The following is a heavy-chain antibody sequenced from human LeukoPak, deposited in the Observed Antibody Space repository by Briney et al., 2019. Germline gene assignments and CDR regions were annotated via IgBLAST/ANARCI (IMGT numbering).Heavy chain of an antibody. CDR2: INLDGSER. J-gene: IGHJ4*02. CDR1: CFTFSGHS. D-gene: IGHD6-13*01. V-gene: IGHV3-7*01. Sequence: GGPLRLSCSASCFTFSGHSMTWVPQAPGKGLEWVANINLDGSERFYVDFVKGRFTISSDNADNSMYLQMNILRAEDTAVYYCGRVIAGAIDYWGQGTLVTVSS. CDR3: GRVIAGAIDY.